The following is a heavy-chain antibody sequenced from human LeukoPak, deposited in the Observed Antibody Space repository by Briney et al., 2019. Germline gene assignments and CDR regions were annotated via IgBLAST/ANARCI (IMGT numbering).Heavy chain of an antibody. CDR3: ARRNVAAAGTPYFDY. CDR1: GGSISSHY. D-gene: IGHD6-13*01. CDR2: IYYSGST. V-gene: IGHV4-59*11. J-gene: IGHJ4*02. Sequence: SQTLSLTCTVSGGSISSHYWSWIRQPPGKGLEWIGYIYYSGSTNYNPSLKSRVTISVDTSKNQFSLKLSSVTAADTAVYYCARRNVAAAGTPYFDYWGQGTLVTVSS.